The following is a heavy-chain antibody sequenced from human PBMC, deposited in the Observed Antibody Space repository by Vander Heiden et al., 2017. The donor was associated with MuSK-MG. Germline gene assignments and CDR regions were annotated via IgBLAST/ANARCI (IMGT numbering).Heavy chain of an antibody. V-gene: IGHV3-23*01. CDR3: AKGGYQQYYFDY. Sequence: VQLLESGGGLLQPGGSLILSCAASAFNCSSYAMSWVRQDTGEGLGWVTAMSGSGGSTYNADSVKERFTITRDNSKNTLSLQMNSRRDEDAAVYYCAKGGYQQYYFDYWGQGTLVTVSS. CDR1: AFNCSSYA. J-gene: IGHJ4*02. CDR2: MSGSGGST. D-gene: IGHD2-2*01.